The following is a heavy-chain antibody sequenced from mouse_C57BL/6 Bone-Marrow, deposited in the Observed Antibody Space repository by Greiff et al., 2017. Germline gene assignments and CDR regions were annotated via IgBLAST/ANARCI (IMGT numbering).Heavy chain of an antibody. CDR2: IYPGSGST. CDR3: ARERVVTTGFAY. Sequence: QVQLQQPGAELVKPGASVKMSCTASGYTFTSYWITWVQQRPGQGLEWIGDIYPGSGSTNYNEKFKSKATLTVDTSSSTAYMQLSSLTSEDSAVYDCARERVVTTGFAYWGQGTLVTVSA. CDR1: GYTFTSYW. J-gene: IGHJ3*01. D-gene: IGHD2-3*01. V-gene: IGHV1-55*01.